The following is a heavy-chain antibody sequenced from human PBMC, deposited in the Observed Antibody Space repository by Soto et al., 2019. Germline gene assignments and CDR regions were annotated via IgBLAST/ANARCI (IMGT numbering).Heavy chain of an antibody. CDR2: INHSGST. V-gene: IGHV4-34*01. J-gene: IGHJ6*03. CDR3: ARGGRGSGTLYYYMDV. D-gene: IGHD3-10*01. Sequence: SETLSLTCAVYGGSISGYYWSWISKPPGKGLEWIGEINHSGSTNYNPSLKSRVTISVDTSKNQFSLKLSSVTAADTAVYYCARGGRGSGTLYYYMDVWGKGTTVTVSS. CDR1: GGSISGYY.